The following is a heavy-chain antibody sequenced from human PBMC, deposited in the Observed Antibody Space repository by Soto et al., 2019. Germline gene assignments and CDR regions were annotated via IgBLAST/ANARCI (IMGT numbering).Heavy chain of an antibody. CDR3: VTSTKDLTDHYYLHGMDV. V-gene: IGHV3-15*07. Sequence: EVQLVESGGGLAKPGGSLRLSCAATGFTFSNAWMNWVRQGPGKGLEWVGRIKSKGAGGTTDYAAPVKGRFTISRDDSRNTLYLQMSSLKTEDTALYYCVTSTKDLTDHYYLHGMDVWGQGTTVTVSS. D-gene: IGHD3-10*01. CDR1: GFTFSNAW. J-gene: IGHJ6*02. CDR2: IKSKGAGGTT.